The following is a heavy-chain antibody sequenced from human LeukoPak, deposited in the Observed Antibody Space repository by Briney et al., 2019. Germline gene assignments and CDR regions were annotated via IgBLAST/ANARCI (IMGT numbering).Heavy chain of an antibody. V-gene: IGHV3-7*01. Sequence: PGGSLRLSCAASGFNLRGFWMSWVRQAPGKGLEWVANIKQDGTEKYYLASVKGRFSISRANAKSSVYLQMNSLRAEDTAVYYWARGGKNYDFGNGGAFDYGGRGPLVTVSS. CDR3: ARGGKNYDFGNGGAFDY. D-gene: IGHD3-3*01. CDR2: IKQDGTEK. CDR1: GFNLRGFW. J-gene: IGHJ4*02.